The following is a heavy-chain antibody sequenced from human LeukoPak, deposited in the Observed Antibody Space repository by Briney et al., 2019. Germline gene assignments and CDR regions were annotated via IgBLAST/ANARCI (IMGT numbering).Heavy chain of an antibody. V-gene: IGHV4-4*07. Sequence: PSETLSLTCTVSGGPIYSYYWSWIRQAAGKGLEWIGRLYPGVSTNYNPSLESRVIMSVNTSKNQFDLKLSAVTAADTAVYYCARLKFYDSTGYSPGHYMDVWGKGTTVTVSS. CDR2: LYPGVST. CDR3: ARLKFYDSTGYSPGHYMDV. CDR1: GGPIYSYY. D-gene: IGHD3-22*01. J-gene: IGHJ6*03.